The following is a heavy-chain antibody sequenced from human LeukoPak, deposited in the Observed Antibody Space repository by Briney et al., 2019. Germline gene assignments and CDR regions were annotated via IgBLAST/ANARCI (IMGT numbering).Heavy chain of an antibody. V-gene: IGHV4-4*02. CDR1: GGSISSSNW. Sequence: PSETLSLTCAVSGGSISSSNWWSWVRQPPGKGLEWIGEIYHSGSTNYNPSLKSRVTISVDKSKNQFSLRLSSVTAADTAVYYCARYFDWPWAFDIWGQGTKVTVSS. CDR2: IYHSGST. CDR3: ARYFDWPWAFDI. J-gene: IGHJ3*02. D-gene: IGHD3-9*01.